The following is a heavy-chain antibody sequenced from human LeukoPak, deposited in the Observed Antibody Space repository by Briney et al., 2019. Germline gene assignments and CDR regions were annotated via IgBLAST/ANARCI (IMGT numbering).Heavy chain of an antibody. D-gene: IGHD4-17*01. CDR3: ARSGLRGWYNWFDP. V-gene: IGHV4-59*01. CDR1: GGSISSYY. CDR2: IYYSGST. Sequence: SETLSLTCTVSGGSISSYYWSWIRQPPGKGLEWIGYIYYSGSTNYNPSLKSRVTISVDTSKNQFSLKLSSVTAADTAVYYCARSGLRGWYNWFDPWGQGTLVTVSS. J-gene: IGHJ5*02.